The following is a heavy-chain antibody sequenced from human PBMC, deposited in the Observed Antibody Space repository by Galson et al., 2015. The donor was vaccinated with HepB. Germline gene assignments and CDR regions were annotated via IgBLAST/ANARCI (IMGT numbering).Heavy chain of an antibody. V-gene: IGHV4-39*01. CDR3: ASPGAYDFWSGYHFDY. CDR1: GGSISSSSYY. Sequence: LSLTYTVSGGSISSSSYYWGWIRQPPGKGLEWNGSIYYSGSTYYNPSLKSRVTISVDTSKNQFSLKLSSVTAADTAVYYCASPGAYDFWSGYHFDYWGQGTLVTVSS. J-gene: IGHJ4*02. D-gene: IGHD3-3*01. CDR2: IYYSGST.